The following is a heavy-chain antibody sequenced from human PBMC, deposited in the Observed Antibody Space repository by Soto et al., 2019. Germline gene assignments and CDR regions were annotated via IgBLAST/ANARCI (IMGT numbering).Heavy chain of an antibody. Sequence: SETLSLTCTVSGGSISSGGYYWSWIRQYPGKGLEWIGYIYYSGSTYYNPSLKSRLTISVDTSKNQFSLELSSVTAADTAAYYCARAGSGYYFDYWGQGALVTVSS. J-gene: IGHJ4*02. CDR2: IYYSGST. V-gene: IGHV4-31*03. D-gene: IGHD7-27*01. CDR1: GGSISSGGYY. CDR3: ARAGSGYYFDY.